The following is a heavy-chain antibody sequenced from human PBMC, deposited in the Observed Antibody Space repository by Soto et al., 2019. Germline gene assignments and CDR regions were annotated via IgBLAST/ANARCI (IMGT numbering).Heavy chain of an antibody. CDR1: GFTFGASA. CDR2: IGSRGESYAT. Sequence: PGGSLRLSCAASGFTFGASALQWVRQASGKGLEWLGRIGSRGESYATTYDVSVKGRFTISRDDSKNTATLQMNSLKIEDTAVYYCSTAYDRSGYYPLDFWGQGTLVTVSS. J-gene: IGHJ4*02. D-gene: IGHD3-22*01. CDR3: STAYDRSGYYPLDF. V-gene: IGHV3-73*01.